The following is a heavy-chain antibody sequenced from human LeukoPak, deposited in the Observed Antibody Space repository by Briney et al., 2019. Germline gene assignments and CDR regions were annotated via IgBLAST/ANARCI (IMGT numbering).Heavy chain of an antibody. J-gene: IGHJ5*02. V-gene: IGHV1-8*02. CDR2: MNPNSGNT. Sequence: GASVKVSCKASGYTFTSYDINWVRQATGQGLEWMGWMNPNSGNTGYAQKLQGRVTMTTDTSTSTAYMELRSLRSDDTAVYYCARDPYSSRGNWFDPWGQGTLVTVSS. CDR1: GYTFTSYD. CDR3: ARDPYSSRGNWFDP. D-gene: IGHD6-13*01.